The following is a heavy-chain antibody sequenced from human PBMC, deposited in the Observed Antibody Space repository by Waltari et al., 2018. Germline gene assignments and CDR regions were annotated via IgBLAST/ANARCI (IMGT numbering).Heavy chain of an antibody. J-gene: IGHJ5*02. D-gene: IGHD1-26*01. Sequence: QVQLVQSGAEVQKPGSSVTVSCKASGATFSSYAISWVRQAPGQGLEWVGGIIPSCGTANYAQKFQGRVTITADESTSTAYMELSSLRAEDTAGYYCARDAGGSLNWFDPWGQGTLVTVSS. CDR1: GATFSSYA. CDR2: IIPSCGTA. CDR3: ARDAGGSLNWFDP. V-gene: IGHV1-69*01.